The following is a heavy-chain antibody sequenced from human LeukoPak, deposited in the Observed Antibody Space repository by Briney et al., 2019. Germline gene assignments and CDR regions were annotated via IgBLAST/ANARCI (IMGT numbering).Heavy chain of an antibody. D-gene: IGHD3-22*01. CDR3: ARGHYYDSSGYLGFDY. J-gene: IGHJ4*02. V-gene: IGHV1-69*13. CDR1: GGTFSSYA. CDR2: IIPIFGTA. Sequence: SVKVSCKACGGTFSSYAISWVRQAPGQGLEWMGGIIPIFGTANYAQKFQGRVTITADDSTSTAYMELSSLRSEDTAVYYCARGHYYDSSGYLGFDYWGQGTLVTVSS.